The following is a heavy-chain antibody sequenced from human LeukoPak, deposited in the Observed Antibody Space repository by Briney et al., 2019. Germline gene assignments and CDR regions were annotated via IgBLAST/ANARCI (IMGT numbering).Heavy chain of an antibody. V-gene: IGHV3-23*01. CDR3: AKDRNSVGSSYNY. CDR2: ISGSGGST. J-gene: IGHJ4*02. CDR1: GFTFSSYA. D-gene: IGHD6-6*01. Sequence: TGGSLRLSCAASGFTFSSYAMSWVRQAPGKGLEWVSAISGSGGSTYYADSVKGRFTIFRDNSKNTLYLQMNGLRAEDTAVYYCAKDRNSVGSSYNYWGQGTLVTVSS.